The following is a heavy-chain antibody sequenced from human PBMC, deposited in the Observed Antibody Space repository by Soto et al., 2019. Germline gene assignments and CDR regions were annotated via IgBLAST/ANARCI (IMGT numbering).Heavy chain of an antibody. CDR3: TRFSFQLLWVSYYYMDV. CDR1: GFTFSGSA. J-gene: IGHJ6*03. Sequence: GGSLRLSCAASGFTFSGSAMHWVRQASGKGLEWVGRIRSKANSYATEYAASVKGRFTISRDDSKNTAYLQMNSLKTEDTAVYYCTRFSFQLLWVSYYYMDVWGKGTTVTVSS. CDR2: IRSKANSYAT. V-gene: IGHV3-73*01. D-gene: IGHD2-2*01.